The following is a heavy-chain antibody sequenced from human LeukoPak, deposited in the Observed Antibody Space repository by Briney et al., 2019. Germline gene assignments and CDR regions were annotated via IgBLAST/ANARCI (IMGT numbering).Heavy chain of an antibody. V-gene: IGHV3-30-3*01. D-gene: IGHD4-23*01. CDR1: GFTFSSYA. CDR2: ISYDGSNK. CDR3: ARESYPGKFDY. Sequence: GGSLRLSCAASGFTFSSYAMRWVRQAPGKGLEWVAVISYDGSNKYYADSVKGRFTISRDNSKNTLYLQMNSLRAEDTAVYYCARESYPGKFDYWGQGTLVTASS. J-gene: IGHJ4*02.